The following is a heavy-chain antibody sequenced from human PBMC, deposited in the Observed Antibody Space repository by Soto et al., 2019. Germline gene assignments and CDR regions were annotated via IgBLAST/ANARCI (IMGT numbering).Heavy chain of an antibody. Sequence: SETLSLTCAVSVYFMTNGNYWGWIRQSPGKGLEWIGSIYYTGRAYYNPSLKSRVTMSVDTSKNQFSLKLTSVTAADTAVYYCARDRAAVASTFDYWGPGTLVTVSS. CDR3: ARDRAAVASTFDY. CDR2: IYYTGRA. J-gene: IGHJ4*02. CDR1: VYFMTNGNY. D-gene: IGHD6-13*01. V-gene: IGHV4-38-2*02.